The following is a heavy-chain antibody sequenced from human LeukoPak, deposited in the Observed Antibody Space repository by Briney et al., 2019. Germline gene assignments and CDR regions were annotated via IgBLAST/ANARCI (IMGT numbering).Heavy chain of an antibody. D-gene: IGHD4-17*01. Sequence: PSETLSLTCTVSSGSIDSSSYYWGWIRQPPGKGLEWIVSIYYSGSTYYNPSLKSRVTISVDTSKNQFSLELSSVTAADTAVYYCARQDGDYYYYYGMDVWGQGTTVTVSS. CDR1: SGSIDSSSYY. CDR3: ARQDGDYYYYYGMDV. J-gene: IGHJ6*02. CDR2: IYYSGST. V-gene: IGHV4-39*01.